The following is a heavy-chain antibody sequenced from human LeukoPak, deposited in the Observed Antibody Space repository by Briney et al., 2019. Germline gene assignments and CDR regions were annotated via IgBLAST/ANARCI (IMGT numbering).Heavy chain of an antibody. D-gene: IGHD2-15*01. CDR2: ISSNGGST. CDR3: VKDLAVTATPILDY. Sequence: GGSLRPSCSAPGFTLSTYPMHWVGQAPGKGLKYVSAISSNGGSTYYADSVKGRFTISRDNSKNTLYLQMSSLRAEDTAVYYCVKDLAVTATPILDYWGQGTLVTVSS. J-gene: IGHJ4*02. CDR1: GFTLSTYP. V-gene: IGHV3-64D*06.